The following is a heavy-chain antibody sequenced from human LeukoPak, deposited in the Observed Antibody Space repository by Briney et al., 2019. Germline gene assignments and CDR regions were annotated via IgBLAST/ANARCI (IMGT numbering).Heavy chain of an antibody. Sequence: PGRSLRLSCAASGFTFSSYAMSWVRQAPGKGLGWVSAISGSGGSTYYADSVKGRFTISRDNSKNTLYLQMNSLRAEDTAVYYCAKSPHDFWSGYWPTRFDPWGQGTLVTVSS. CDR2: ISGSGGST. CDR1: GFTFSSYA. J-gene: IGHJ5*02. D-gene: IGHD3-3*01. V-gene: IGHV3-23*01. CDR3: AKSPHDFWSGYWPTRFDP.